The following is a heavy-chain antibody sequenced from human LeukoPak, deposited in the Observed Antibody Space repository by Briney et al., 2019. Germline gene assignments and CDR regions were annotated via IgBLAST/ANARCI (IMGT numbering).Heavy chain of an antibody. D-gene: IGHD3-3*01. J-gene: IGHJ4*02. CDR1: GFTFSRYW. Sequence: GGSLRLSCAASGFTFSRYWMSWVRQAPGKGLEWVANIKQDGSEKYYVDSVKGRFTISRDNAKNSLFLQMNSLRAEDTAVYYCARDKGTDFWSGFGDWGQGILVTVSS. CDR2: IKQDGSEK. CDR3: ARDKGTDFWSGFGD. V-gene: IGHV3-7*03.